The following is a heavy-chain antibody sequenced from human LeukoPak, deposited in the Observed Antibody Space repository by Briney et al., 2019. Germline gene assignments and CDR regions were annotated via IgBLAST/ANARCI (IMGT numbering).Heavy chain of an antibody. V-gene: IGHV3-23*01. CDR1: GFTFSSYA. Sequence: GGSLRLSCAASGFTFSSYAMSWVRQAPGKGLEWVSAISGSGGSTYYADSVKGRFTISRDNSKNALYLQMNSLRAEDTAVYYCAKQVAYCGGDCYNLWGQGTLVTVSS. D-gene: IGHD2-21*02. CDR2: ISGSGGST. J-gene: IGHJ5*02. CDR3: AKQVAYCGGDCYNL.